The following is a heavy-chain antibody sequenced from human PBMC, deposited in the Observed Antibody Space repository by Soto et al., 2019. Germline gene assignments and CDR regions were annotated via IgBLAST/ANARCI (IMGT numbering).Heavy chain of an antibody. J-gene: IGHJ6*02. Sequence: SVKVSCKASGGTFSSYAISWVRQAPGQGLEWMGGIIPIFGTANYAQKFQGRVTITADESTSTAYMELSSLRSEDTAVYYCARVTKEELDYYYYGMDVWGQGTTVTVSS. CDR2: IIPIFGTA. V-gene: IGHV1-69*13. CDR1: GGTFSSYA. CDR3: ARVTKEELDYYYYGMDV. D-gene: IGHD3-10*01.